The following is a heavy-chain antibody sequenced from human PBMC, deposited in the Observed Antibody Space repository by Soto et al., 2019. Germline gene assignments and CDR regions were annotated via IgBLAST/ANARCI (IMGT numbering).Heavy chain of an antibody. CDR1: GYTFTSYY. J-gene: IGHJ4*02. D-gene: IGHD5-18*01. CDR3: ARDDPKGYNYRVAFFDY. Sequence: ASVKVSCKASGYTFTSYYMHWVRQAPGQGLEWMGIINPSGGSTSYAQKFQGRVTMTRDTSTSTVYMELSSLRSEDTGVYYCARDDPKGYNYRVAFFDYWGQGTPVTVSS. CDR2: INPSGGST. V-gene: IGHV1-46*01.